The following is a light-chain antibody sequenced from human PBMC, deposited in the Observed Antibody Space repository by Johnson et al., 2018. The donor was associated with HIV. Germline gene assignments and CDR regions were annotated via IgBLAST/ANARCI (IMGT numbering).Light chain of an antibody. J-gene: IGLJ1*01. CDR3: ATWHSSLTSGGV. CDR1: SSNIGNNY. Sequence: QSVLTQPPSVSAAPGQKVTISCSGSSSNIGNNYVSWYQQLPGTAPKLLIYDNNKRPSGIPDRFSGSKSATSATLGITGLKPGDEADYYCATWHSSLTSGGVFGTGTKVTVL. V-gene: IGLV1-51*01. CDR2: DNN.